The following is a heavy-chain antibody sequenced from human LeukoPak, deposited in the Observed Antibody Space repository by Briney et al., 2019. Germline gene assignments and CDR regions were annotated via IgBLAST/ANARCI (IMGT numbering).Heavy chain of an antibody. Sequence: PSETLSLTCTVSGGSISSYYWSWIRQPPGKGLEWIGYIYYSGSTNYNPSLKSRVTISVDTSKNQFSLKLSSVAAADTAVYYCARGVIGSSSWYYYMDVWGKGTTVTISS. V-gene: IGHV4-59*01. CDR2: IYYSGST. CDR3: ARGVIGSSSWYYYMDV. J-gene: IGHJ6*03. CDR1: GGSISSYY. D-gene: IGHD6-6*01.